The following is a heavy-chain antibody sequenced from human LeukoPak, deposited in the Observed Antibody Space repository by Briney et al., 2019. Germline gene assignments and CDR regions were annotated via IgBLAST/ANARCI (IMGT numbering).Heavy chain of an antibody. CDR3: AKVQSRRYCSSTSCYSEGDYYYMDV. D-gene: IGHD2-2*02. Sequence: GGSLRLSCAASGFTFSSYSMNWVRQAPGKGLEWVSAISGSGGSTYYADSVKGRFTISRDNSKNTLYLQMNSLRAEDTAVYYCAKVQSRRYCSSTSCYSEGDYYYMDVWGKGTTVTISS. J-gene: IGHJ6*03. CDR1: GFTFSSYS. CDR2: ISGSGGST. V-gene: IGHV3-23*01.